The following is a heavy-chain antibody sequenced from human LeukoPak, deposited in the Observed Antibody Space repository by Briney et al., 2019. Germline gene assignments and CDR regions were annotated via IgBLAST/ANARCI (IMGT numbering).Heavy chain of an antibody. CDR3: AKDSLRYSSSWSLFDY. J-gene: IGHJ4*02. Sequence: ALRLSCAASGFTFGDYAMHWVRQAPGKGLEWVSSISWNSGNMDYADSVKGRFTISRDNAKNSLYLQMNSLRAEDTALYYCAKDSLRYSSSWSLFDYWGQGTLVTVSS. CDR2: ISWNSGNM. CDR1: GFTFGDYA. D-gene: IGHD6-13*01. V-gene: IGHV3-9*01.